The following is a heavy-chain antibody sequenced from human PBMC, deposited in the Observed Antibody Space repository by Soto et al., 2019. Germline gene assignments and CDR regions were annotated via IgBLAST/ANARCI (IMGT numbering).Heavy chain of an antibody. J-gene: IGHJ4*02. CDR3: ARHSYSSGECSEGFGK. CDR2: ISGRGDTI. CDR1: GVIFSSYA. V-gene: IGHV3-23*01. Sequence: EVQLLESGGGLVQPGGSLRLSCAASGVIFSSYAMNWVRQAPGKGLDWVSGISGRGDTIHYADSVKGRFTISRDKAQNTLYLQMNSLRAEDTAVYYCARHSYSSGECSEGFGKWGQGTLVLVSS. D-gene: IGHD3-22*01.